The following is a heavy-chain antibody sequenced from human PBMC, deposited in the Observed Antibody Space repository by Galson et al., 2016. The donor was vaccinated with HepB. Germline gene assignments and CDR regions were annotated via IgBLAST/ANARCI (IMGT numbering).Heavy chain of an antibody. CDR2: IMPIFGAP. V-gene: IGHV1-69*13. CDR1: GDTFNTYT. CDR3: ARELPYNWNDVYFYMDV. J-gene: IGHJ6*03. Sequence: SVKVSCKASGDTFNTYTFNWVRQAPGQGLEWVGGIMPIFGAPNYAQEFQGRLTISAVESTSTAYMELSSLRYEDSAIYYCARELPYNWNDVYFYMDVWGKGTTVTVSS. D-gene: IGHD1-1*01.